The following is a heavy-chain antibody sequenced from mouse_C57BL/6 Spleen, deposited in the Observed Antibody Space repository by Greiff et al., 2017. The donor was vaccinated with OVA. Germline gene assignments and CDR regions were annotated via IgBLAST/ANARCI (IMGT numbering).Heavy chain of an antibody. CDR1: GFTFNTYD. J-gene: IGHJ4*01. CDR2: IRSKSSNYAT. CDR3: VRDRSYPHYYAMDY. Sequence: DVKLVESGGGLVQPKGSLKLSCAASGFTFNTYDMHWVRQAPGKGLEWVVRIRSKSSNYATYYGDSVKDTFTISRDDSQSMLYLQMNNLKTDYTAMYYCVRDRSYPHYYAMDYWGQGTSVTVSS. D-gene: IGHD1-1*01. V-gene: IGHV10-3*01.